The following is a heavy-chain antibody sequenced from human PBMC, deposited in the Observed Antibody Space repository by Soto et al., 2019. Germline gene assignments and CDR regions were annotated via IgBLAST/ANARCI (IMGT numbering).Heavy chain of an antibody. V-gene: IGHV3-21*01. D-gene: IGHD3-10*01. CDR1: GFTFSSYS. J-gene: IGHJ5*02. CDR2: ISSSSSYI. CDR3: ATFPPGSGIANWFDP. Sequence: EVQLVESGGGLVKPGGSLRLSCAASGFTFSSYSMNWVRQAPGKGLEWVSSISSSSSYIDYADSVKGRFTISRDNAQNSLYLQMNSLRAEDTAVYYCATFPPGSGIANWFDPWGHGTMVTFSS.